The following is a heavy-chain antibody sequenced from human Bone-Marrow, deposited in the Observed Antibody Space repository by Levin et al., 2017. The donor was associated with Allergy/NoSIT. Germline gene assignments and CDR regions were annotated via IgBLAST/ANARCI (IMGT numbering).Heavy chain of an antibody. CDR3: TKDPVQNLGIPAGFADH. J-gene: IGHJ5*02. Sequence: PGGSLRLSCAASGFTFSTHGMHWARQAPGKGLEWVAVISYDGSNKYYADSVKGRFTISRDNSKNTVHLQMSSLKAEDTAVYYCTKDPVQNLGIPAGFADHWGQGTLVIVSS. D-gene: IGHD2-2*01. V-gene: IGHV3-30*18. CDR1: GFTFSTHG. CDR2: ISYDGSNK.